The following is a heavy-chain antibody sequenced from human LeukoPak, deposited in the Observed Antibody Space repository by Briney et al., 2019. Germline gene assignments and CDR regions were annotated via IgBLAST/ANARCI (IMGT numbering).Heavy chain of an antibody. D-gene: IGHD2-21*02. CDR2: IIPIFGTA. V-gene: IGHV1-69*06. CDR1: GGTFSSYA. J-gene: IGHJ4*02. CDR3: ARDLVVTAILEFDY. Sequence: SVKVSCKASGGTFSSYAISWVRQAPGQGLEWMGGIIPIFGTANYAQKFQGRVTITADKSTSTAYMELSSLRSEDTAVYYCARDLVVTAILEFDYWGQGTLVTVSP.